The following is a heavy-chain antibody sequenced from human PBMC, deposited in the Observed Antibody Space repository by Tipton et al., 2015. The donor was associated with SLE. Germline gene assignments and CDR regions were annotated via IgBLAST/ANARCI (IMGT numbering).Heavy chain of an antibody. D-gene: IGHD2-21*01. Sequence: TLSLTCSVSGDSITSDYWGWIRQPPGKGLECVGYIHFSGGTNYSPSLKSRVSMSVDTSKNQVSLRLSSVTAADTAVYYCARRFNIAGQWYFDLWGRGTLVTVSS. V-gene: IGHV4-59*08. J-gene: IGHJ2*01. CDR1: GDSITSDY. CDR3: ARRFNIAGQWYFDL. CDR2: IHFSGGT.